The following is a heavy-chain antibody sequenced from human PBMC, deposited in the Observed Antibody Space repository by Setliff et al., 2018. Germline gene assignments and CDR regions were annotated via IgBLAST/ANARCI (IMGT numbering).Heavy chain of an antibody. CDR3: ARTCSGSGCYAGLES. CDR2: IWHDGGNK. V-gene: IGHV3-33*08. J-gene: IGHJ4*02. D-gene: IGHD2-15*01. CDR1: GFTFSNYR. Sequence: LRLSCAASGFTFSNYRMHWVRQAPGKGLEWVAVIWHDGGNKYHADSVKGRFTISRDNSKNTLYLQMNSLRPEDTAVYYCARTCSGSGCYAGLESWGQGTPVTSPQ.